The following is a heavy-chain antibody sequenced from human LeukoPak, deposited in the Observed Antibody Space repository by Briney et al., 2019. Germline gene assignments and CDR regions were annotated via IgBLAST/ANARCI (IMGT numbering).Heavy chain of an antibody. CDR1: GGSISNYY. CDR3: ARGGAIPSSYWFDP. Sequence: SETLSLTCTVSGGSISNYYWSWIRQSPEKGLEWIGYMDKSGGTAYSPSLKSRVTIAVDTSKNQFSLKLRSVTAADTAVYYCARGGAIPSSYWFDPWGQGTLVSVSS. CDR2: MDKSGGT. V-gene: IGHV4-59*01. J-gene: IGHJ5*02. D-gene: IGHD2-2*01.